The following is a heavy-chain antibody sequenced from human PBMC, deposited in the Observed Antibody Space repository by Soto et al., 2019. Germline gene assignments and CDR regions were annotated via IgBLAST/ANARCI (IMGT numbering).Heavy chain of an antibody. CDR1: GYTFSVYH. D-gene: IGHD2-15*01. CDR2: FDPEDGET. Sequence: GASVKVSCKASGYTFSVYHMHWVRQAPGKGLEWMGGFDPEDGETIYAQKFQGRVTMTEDTSTDTAYMELSSLRSEDTAVYYCATVGGNRYYYYYYGMDVWGQGTTVTVSS. CDR3: ATVGGNRYYYYYYGMDV. V-gene: IGHV1-24*01. J-gene: IGHJ6*02.